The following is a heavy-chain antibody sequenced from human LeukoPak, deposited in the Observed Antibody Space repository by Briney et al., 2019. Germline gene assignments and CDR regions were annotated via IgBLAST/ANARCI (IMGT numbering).Heavy chain of an antibody. Sequence: GASVKVSCKASGYTFTGYYMHWVRQAPGQGLEWMGWINPNSGGTNYAQKFQGRVTMTRDTSISTAYMELSRLRSDDTAVYYCARDRDTTVVTQDFDYWGQGTLVTVSS. CDR1: GYTFTGYY. J-gene: IGHJ4*02. D-gene: IGHD4-23*01. V-gene: IGHV1-2*02. CDR2: INPNSGGT. CDR3: ARDRDTTVVTQDFDY.